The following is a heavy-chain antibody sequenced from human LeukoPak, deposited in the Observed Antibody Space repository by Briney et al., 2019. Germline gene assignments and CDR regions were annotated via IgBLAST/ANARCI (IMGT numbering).Heavy chain of an antibody. CDR2: ISSSSSYI. CDR3: AKRGEGHFDGSGYYYSRALDY. D-gene: IGHD3-22*01. V-gene: IGHV3-21*01. CDR1: GFTFSSYS. Sequence: PGGSLRLSCAASGFTFSSYSMNWVRQAPGKGLEWVSSISSSSSYIYYADSVKGRFTISRDNAKNSLYLQMNSLRAEDTAVYYCAKRGEGHFDGSGYYYSRALDYWGQGTRVTVSS. J-gene: IGHJ4*02.